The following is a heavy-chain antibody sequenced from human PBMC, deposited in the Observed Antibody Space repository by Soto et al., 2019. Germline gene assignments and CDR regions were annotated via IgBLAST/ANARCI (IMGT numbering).Heavy chain of an antibody. D-gene: IGHD2-8*01. J-gene: IGHJ6*02. Sequence: ASVKVSCKASGYSFTDYHIHWVRQAPGQGXEWLGRINPKSGGTSTAQKFQGWVTMTTDTSISTASMELTRLTSDDTAIYYCARGDSTDCSNGVCSFFYNHDMGVWGQGTTVTVSS. V-gene: IGHV1-2*04. CDR3: ARGDSTDCSNGVCSFFYNHDMGV. CDR1: GYSFTDYH. CDR2: INPKSGGT.